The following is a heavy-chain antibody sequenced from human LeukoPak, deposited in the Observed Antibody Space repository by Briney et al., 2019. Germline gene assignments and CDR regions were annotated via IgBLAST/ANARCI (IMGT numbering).Heavy chain of an antibody. V-gene: IGHV4-4*09. Sequence: SETLSLTCTVSGGSISSYYWSRIRQPPGKGLEWIGYIYTSGSTNYNPSLKSRVTISVDTSKNQFSLKLSSVTAADTAVYYCARSSWYGGAHWFDPWGQGTLVTVSS. CDR3: ARSSWYGGAHWFDP. CDR2: IYTSGST. D-gene: IGHD6-13*01. J-gene: IGHJ5*02. CDR1: GGSISSYY.